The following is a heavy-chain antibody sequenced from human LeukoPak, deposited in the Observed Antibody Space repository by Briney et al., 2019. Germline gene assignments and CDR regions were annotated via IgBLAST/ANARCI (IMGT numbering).Heavy chain of an antibody. D-gene: IGHD3-16*01. Sequence: ASVKVSCKASGYTSTTHDINWVRQATGQGLEWLGWMSPNSGDTGYAQKFQGRVTTTSDSSKSTAFMELSSLRSEDTAIYYCVRTPPNWGFDYWGQGTLVTVSS. J-gene: IGHJ4*02. V-gene: IGHV1-8*01. CDR2: MSPNSGDT. CDR1: GYTSTTHD. CDR3: VRTPPNWGFDY.